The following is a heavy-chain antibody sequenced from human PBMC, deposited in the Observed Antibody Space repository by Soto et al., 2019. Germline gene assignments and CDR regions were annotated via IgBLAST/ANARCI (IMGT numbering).Heavy chain of an antibody. V-gene: IGHV1-46*01. Sequence: ASAKVSCKASGYTFTSYYMHWVRQAPGQGLEWMGIINPSGGSTSYAQKFQGRVTMTRDTSTSTVYMELSSLRSEDTAVYYCARDGYSGSYYPPYFDYWGQGTLVTVSS. CDR1: GYTFTSYY. CDR2: INPSGGST. J-gene: IGHJ4*02. D-gene: IGHD1-26*01. CDR3: ARDGYSGSYYPPYFDY.